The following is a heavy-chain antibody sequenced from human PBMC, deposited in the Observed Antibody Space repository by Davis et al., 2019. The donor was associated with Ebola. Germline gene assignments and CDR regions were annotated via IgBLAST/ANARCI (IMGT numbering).Heavy chain of an antibody. V-gene: IGHV5-51*01. D-gene: IGHD4-17*01. CDR2: IYPSGSHA. CDR1: GYSFSNNW. CDR3: ATQYDYAIYN. J-gene: IGHJ4*02. Sequence: GESLKISCKGSGYSFSNNWIGWVRQMPGKGLEWMGIIYPSGSHARYSPSFQGQVTISADKSISTAYLQWSSLKASDTAIYYCATQYDYAIYNWGQGTLVTVSS.